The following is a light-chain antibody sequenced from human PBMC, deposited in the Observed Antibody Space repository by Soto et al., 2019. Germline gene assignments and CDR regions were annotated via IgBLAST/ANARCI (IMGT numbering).Light chain of an antibody. V-gene: IGLV1-44*01. J-gene: IGLJ1*01. CDR2: SNS. CDR1: SSNIGGNT. CDR3: ATWDDGPSAYV. Sequence: QSVLTQPPSASGTPGQRVTFSCSGSSSNIGGNTVSWFQHLPRTAPKLLIFSNSQRPSGVPDRFSGAKSGTSASLAISGLQSEDEANYYCATWDDGPSAYVFGTGTKVTVL.